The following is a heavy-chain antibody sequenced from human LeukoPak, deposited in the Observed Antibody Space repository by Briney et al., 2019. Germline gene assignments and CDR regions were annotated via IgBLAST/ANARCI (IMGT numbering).Heavy chain of an antibody. CDR3: ARPIDNGSGSYYFPY. D-gene: IGHD3-10*01. CDR1: GFSFHYYA. Sequence: GRSLRLSCAASGFSFHYYAMHWDRQAPGKGLEWVAVISYDGTNEYYADSVKGRLTISRDNSKNTLYMQMNSLRPEDTAVYYCARPIDNGSGSYYFPYWGQGTLVTVSS. V-gene: IGHV3-30-3*01. CDR2: ISYDGTNE. J-gene: IGHJ4*02.